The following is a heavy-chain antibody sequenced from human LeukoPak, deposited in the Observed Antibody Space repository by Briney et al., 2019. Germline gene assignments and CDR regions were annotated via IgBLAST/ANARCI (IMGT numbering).Heavy chain of an antibody. D-gene: IGHD5-12*01. CDR3: ARDQTRSGYDGAFDY. J-gene: IGHJ4*02. CDR1: GFTFSSYS. CDR2: ISSSSSYI. V-gene: IGHV3-21*01. Sequence: PGGSLRLSCAASGFTFSSYSMNWVRQAPGKGLEWVSSISSSSSYIYYADSVKGRFTISRDNAKNSLYLQMNSLRAEDTAVYYCARDQTRSGYDGAFDYWGQGTLVTVSS.